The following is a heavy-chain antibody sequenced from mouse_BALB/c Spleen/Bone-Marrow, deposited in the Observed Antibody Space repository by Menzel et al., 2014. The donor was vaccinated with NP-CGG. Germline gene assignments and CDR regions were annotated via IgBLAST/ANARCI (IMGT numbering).Heavy chain of an antibody. V-gene: IGHV4-1*02. CDR1: GFDFSRYW. J-gene: IGHJ1*01. CDR2: INPESSTI. CDR3: ARLNYYGNWVV. D-gene: IGHD1-1*01. Sequence: EVQLEESGGGLVQPGGSLKLSCAASGFDFSRYWMSWVRQAPGKGLEWIGEINPESSTINYTPSLKDKFIISRDNAKNTLYLQMSKVRAEDTALYYCARLNYYGNWVVWGEGTTVTVSS.